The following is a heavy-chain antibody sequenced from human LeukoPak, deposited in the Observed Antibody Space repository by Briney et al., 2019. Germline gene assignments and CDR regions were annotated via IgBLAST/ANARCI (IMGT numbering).Heavy chain of an antibody. J-gene: IGHJ4*02. D-gene: IGHD3-16*02. V-gene: IGHV4-31*03. CDR2: IYYSGST. CDR3: ARGLKLRLGELSLSFDY. CDR1: GGSISSGGYY. Sequence: PSQTLSLTCTVSGGSISSGGYYWSWIRQHPGKGLEWSGCIYYSGSTYYNPSLKSRVTISVDTSKNQFSLKLSSVTAADTAVYYCARGLKLRLGELSLSFDYWGQGTLVTVSS.